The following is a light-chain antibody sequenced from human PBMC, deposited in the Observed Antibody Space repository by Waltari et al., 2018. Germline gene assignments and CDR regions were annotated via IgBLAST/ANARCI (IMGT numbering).Light chain of an antibody. V-gene: IGLV1-47*01. CDR2: RKN. CDR1: SSNIGSNY. J-gene: IGLJ2*01. Sequence: QSVLTQPPSASGTPGQRVTISCSGSSSNIGSNYVYWYQQLPGTAPKLLIYRKNQRPSGAPYLCSGSKAGTSASLAISGLRSEDEADYYCAAWDDSLSGVVFGGGSKLTVL. CDR3: AAWDDSLSGVV.